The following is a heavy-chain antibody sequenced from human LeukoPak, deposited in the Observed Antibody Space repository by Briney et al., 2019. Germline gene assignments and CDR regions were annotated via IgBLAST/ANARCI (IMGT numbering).Heavy chain of an antibody. CDR2: IYYSGSS. V-gene: IGHV4-59*01. CDR1: GGSLSSYY. Sequence: SETLSLTCTVSGGSLSSYYWSWIRQPPGKGLEWIGYIYYSGSSNYNPSLKSRVTISVDTSKNQFSLKLSSVTAADTAVYYCARLSYGSGSYFFDYLGQGTLVTVSS. CDR3: ARLSYGSGSYFFDY. D-gene: IGHD3-10*01. J-gene: IGHJ4*02.